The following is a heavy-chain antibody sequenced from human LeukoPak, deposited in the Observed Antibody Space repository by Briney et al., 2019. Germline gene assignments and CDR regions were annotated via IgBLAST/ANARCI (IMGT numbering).Heavy chain of an antibody. CDR1: GGSFSGYY. CDR2: INHSRST. D-gene: IGHD6-13*01. J-gene: IGHJ5*02. V-gene: IGHV4-34*01. CDR3: ASPIAAAAPANWFDP. Sequence: PSETLSRTCAVYGGSFSGYYWSWIRQPPGKGLEWIGEINHSRSTNYNPSLKSRVTISVDTSKNQFSLKLSSVTAADTAVYYCASPIAAAAPANWFDPWGQGTLVTVSS.